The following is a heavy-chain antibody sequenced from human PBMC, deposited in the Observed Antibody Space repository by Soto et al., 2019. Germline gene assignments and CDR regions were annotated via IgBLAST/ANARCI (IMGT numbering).Heavy chain of an antibody. V-gene: IGHV3-30-3*01. D-gene: IGHD3-10*01. Sequence: QVQLVESGGGVVQPGRSLRLSCAASGFTFTGFAMYWVRQAPGKGLEWVAVTSFDGSNEYYADFVEGRFTISRDNCKNTLYLQMNSLRPEDTAVYYCARVTGFYGSGEIDYWGQGTLVTVSS. CDR3: ARVTGFYGSGEIDY. J-gene: IGHJ4*02. CDR2: TSFDGSNE. CDR1: GFTFTGFA.